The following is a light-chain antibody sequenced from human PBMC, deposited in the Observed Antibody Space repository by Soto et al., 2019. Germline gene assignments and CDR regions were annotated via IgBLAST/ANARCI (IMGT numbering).Light chain of an antibody. CDR1: QSVLYSSNNKNY. CDR2: WAS. V-gene: IGKV4-1*01. Sequence: DIVMTQSPDSLAVSLGERATINCKSSQSVLYSSNNKNYLAWYQQKPGQPPKLLIYWASTRESGVPDRFSGSGSGTDFTLTISSLQAEDVAVYYCQQYYGIPRTFGQGTKV. J-gene: IGKJ1*01. CDR3: QQYYGIPRT.